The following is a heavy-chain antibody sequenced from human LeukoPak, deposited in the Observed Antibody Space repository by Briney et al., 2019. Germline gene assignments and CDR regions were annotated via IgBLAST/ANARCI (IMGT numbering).Heavy chain of an antibody. J-gene: IGHJ4*02. CDR3: TRAGEETYYYDSSFDY. Sequence: PGGSLRLSCTASGFTFGDYAMSWVRQAPGKGLEWVGFIRSKAYGGTTEYAASVKGRFTISRDDSKSIAYLQMNSLKTEDTAVYYCTRAGEETYYYDSSFDYWGQGTLVTVSS. CDR2: IRSKAYGGTT. CDR1: GFTFGDYA. D-gene: IGHD3-22*01. V-gene: IGHV3-49*04.